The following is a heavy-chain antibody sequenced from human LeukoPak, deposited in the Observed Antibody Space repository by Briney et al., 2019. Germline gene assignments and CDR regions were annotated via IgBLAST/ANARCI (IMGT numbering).Heavy chain of an antibody. Sequence: SETLSLTCTVSGGSISSGGYYWSWIRQPPGKGLEWIGYIYHSGSTYYNPSLKSRVTISVDTSKNQFSLKLSSVTAADTAVYYCARDLEAAEVYWGQGTLVTVSS. CDR1: GGSISSGGYY. CDR2: IYHSGST. J-gene: IGHJ4*02. CDR3: ARDLEAAEVY. D-gene: IGHD6-13*01. V-gene: IGHV4-30-2*01.